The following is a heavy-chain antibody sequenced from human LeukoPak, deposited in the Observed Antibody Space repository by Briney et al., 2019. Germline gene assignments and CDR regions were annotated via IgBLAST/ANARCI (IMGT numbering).Heavy chain of an antibody. CDR3: ARAPPSGYDDY. J-gene: IGHJ4*02. D-gene: IGHD5-12*01. V-gene: IGHV1-69*04. Sequence: GASVKVSCKASGGTFSSYAISWVRQAPGQGLEWMGRIIPILGIANYAQKFQGRVTITADKSTSTAYMELSSLRSEDTAVYYCARAPPSGYDDYWGQGTLVTVSS. CDR2: IIPILGIA. CDR1: GGTFSSYA.